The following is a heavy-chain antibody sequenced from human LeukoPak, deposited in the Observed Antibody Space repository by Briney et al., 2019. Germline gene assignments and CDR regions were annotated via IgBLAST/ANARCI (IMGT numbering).Heavy chain of an antibody. CDR2: IYPGDSDT. CDR3: ARPVYYYDSSGYYTGAFDI. J-gene: IGHJ3*02. CDR1: GYSFTSYW. D-gene: IGHD3-22*01. Sequence: GESLKISCKGSGYSFTSYWIGWVRQMPGKGLEWMGIIYPGDSDTRYSPSFQGQVTISAGKSISTAYLQWSSLKASDTAMYYCARPVYYYDSSGYYTGAFDIWGQGTMVTVSS. V-gene: IGHV5-51*01.